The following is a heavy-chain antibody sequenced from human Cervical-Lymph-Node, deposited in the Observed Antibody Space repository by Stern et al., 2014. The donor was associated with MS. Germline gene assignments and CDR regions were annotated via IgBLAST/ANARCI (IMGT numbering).Heavy chain of an antibody. CDR3: ATDGSDSSSWPFDL. J-gene: IGHJ2*01. Sequence: VQLVESGAEVKKPGASVKVSCKVSGYTLTELSMHWVRQAPGKGLEWMGGFDPEDGETIYAQKFQGRVTMTEDTSTDTEYMELSSLRSEDTAVYYCATDGSDSSSWPFDLWGRGTLVTVSS. CDR1: GYTLTELS. D-gene: IGHD6-13*01. CDR2: FDPEDGET. V-gene: IGHV1-24*01.